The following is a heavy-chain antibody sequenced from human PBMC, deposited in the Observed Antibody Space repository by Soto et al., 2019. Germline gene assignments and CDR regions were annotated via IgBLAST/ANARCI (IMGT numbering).Heavy chain of an antibody. D-gene: IGHD6-25*01. J-gene: IGHJ6*02. CDR1: GGTFSSYA. CDR2: IIPIFGTA. V-gene: IGHV1-69*13. CDR3: ARVASTAKPEYYYYGMDV. Sequence: EASVKVSCKASGGTFSSYAISWVRQAPGQGLEWMGGIIPIFGTANYAQKFQGRVTITADESTSTAYMELSSLRSEDTAVYYCARVASTAKPEYYYYGMDVWGQGTTVTVSS.